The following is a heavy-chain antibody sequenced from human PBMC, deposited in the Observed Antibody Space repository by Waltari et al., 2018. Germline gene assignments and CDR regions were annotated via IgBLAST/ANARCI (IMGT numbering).Heavy chain of an antibody. CDR3: VRSRDDAVNAFDI. J-gene: IGHJ3*02. V-gene: IGHV3-74*01. D-gene: IGHD4-17*01. CDR2: ISTDGRIT. Sequence: EVQLVESGGGLVQPGGSLRLSCAASGFAISSHWMHWVRQAPGKGLVWVSRISTDGRITNYADSVKGRFTISRDNAKNTLYLQMNSLRAEDTATFYCVRSRDDAVNAFDIWGQRTMVTVSS. CDR1: GFAISSHW.